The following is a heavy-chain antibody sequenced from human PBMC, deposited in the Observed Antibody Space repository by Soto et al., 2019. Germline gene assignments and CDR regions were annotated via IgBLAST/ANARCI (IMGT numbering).Heavy chain of an antibody. D-gene: IGHD6-19*01. CDR3: VKVRYSSGWYGFYFDY. CDR2: IGSNGGNT. Sequence: PGRPNRHSKSVSELNIRNHAMHWVSQETGKGLQYLSAIGSNGGNTYYADSVKGRFTISRDNSKNTLYLQMSSLRAEDTAVYYCVKVRYSSGWYGFYFDYWGQGALVTVSS. V-gene: IGHV3-64D*06. J-gene: IGHJ4*02. CDR1: ELNIRNHA.